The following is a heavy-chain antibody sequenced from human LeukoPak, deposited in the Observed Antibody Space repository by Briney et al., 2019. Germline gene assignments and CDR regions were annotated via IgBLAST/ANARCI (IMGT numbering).Heavy chain of an antibody. D-gene: IGHD3-10*01. Sequence: PGGSQRLSCAVSGFTFTNYWMSWVRQAPGKGLEWVANIKQDGSETYYADSVKGRFAISRDNATNSLYLQMNSLRAEDTAVYYCARDAPAGSFPDYWGQGTLVTVSS. J-gene: IGHJ4*02. CDR1: GFTFTNYW. V-gene: IGHV3-7*01. CDR3: ARDAPAGSFPDY. CDR2: IKQDGSET.